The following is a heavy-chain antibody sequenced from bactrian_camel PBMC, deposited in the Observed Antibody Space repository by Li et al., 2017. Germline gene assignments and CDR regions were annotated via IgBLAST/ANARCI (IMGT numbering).Heavy chain of an antibody. Sequence: HVQLVESGGGLVQPGGSLRLSCAASGFTFSSYSMSWIRQAPGKGLEWVSTIGFDGNAAYYADSMKGRFTISRDNAKNTLYLQMNSLKTEDTAAYYCARMGWYDPYDLWGVGTQVTVS. V-gene: IGHV3S7*01. J-gene: IGHJ4*01. CDR1: GFTFSSYS. CDR2: IGFDGNAA. D-gene: IGHD6*01.